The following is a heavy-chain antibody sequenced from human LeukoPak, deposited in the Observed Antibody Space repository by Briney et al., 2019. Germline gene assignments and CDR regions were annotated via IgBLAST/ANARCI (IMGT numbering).Heavy chain of an antibody. CDR3: ASWPVGWYGEDS. D-gene: IGHD6-19*01. V-gene: IGHV3-53*01. CDR2: IYGGGST. CDR1: GLSVSSNI. Sequence: GGSLRLSCAATGLSVSSNIMSWVRQAPGKGLEWVSVIYGGGSTYYADSVKGRFTISRDTPKNTLYLQMNSLRVEDTAVYYCASWPVGWYGEDSWGQGTLVTVSS. J-gene: IGHJ4*02.